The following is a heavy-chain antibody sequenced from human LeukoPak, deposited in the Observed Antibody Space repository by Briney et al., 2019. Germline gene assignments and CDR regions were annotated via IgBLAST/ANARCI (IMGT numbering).Heavy chain of an antibody. J-gene: IGHJ4*02. D-gene: IGHD3-22*01. Sequence: GGSLRLSCAASGFPVSDYWMTWVRQAPGKGLEWVASIKKDGSEKNSIDSMKGPFNISKDHAKNSQYLQINSLRAEDTAVYYCALAGIHSLGYYWLYWGQGSLVTVSS. V-gene: IGHV3-7*01. CDR3: ALAGIHSLGYYWLY. CDR1: GFPVSDYW. CDR2: IKKDGSEK.